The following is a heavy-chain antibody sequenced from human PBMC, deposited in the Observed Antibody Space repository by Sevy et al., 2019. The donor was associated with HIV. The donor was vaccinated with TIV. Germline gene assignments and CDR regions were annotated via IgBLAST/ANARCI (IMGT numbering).Heavy chain of an antibody. J-gene: IGHJ2*01. CDR3: ARHVVDYVFRYFDL. CDR1: GGSVTRGQFY. CDR2: VHNTGSA. Sequence: SETLSLTCTVSGGSVTRGQFYWSWIRPPAGKGLEWIGRVHNTGSATYNPSLRNRVGMSIDTSKNQFSLVLRSVTAADTAVYYCARHVVDYVFRYFDLWGRGTLVTVSS. D-gene: IGHD4-17*01. V-gene: IGHV4-61*02.